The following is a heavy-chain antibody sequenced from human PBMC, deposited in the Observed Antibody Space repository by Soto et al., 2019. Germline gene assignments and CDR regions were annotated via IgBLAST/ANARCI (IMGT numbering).Heavy chain of an antibody. CDR3: ARGIAAAGGSYYYYYYMDV. J-gene: IGHJ6*03. CDR1: GGSISSYY. CDR2: IYYSGST. D-gene: IGHD6-13*01. Sequence: SETLSLTCTVSGGSISSYYWSWIRQPPGKGLEWIGYIYYSGSTNYNPSLKSRVTISVDTSKNQFSLKLSSVTAADTAVYYCARGIAAAGGSYYYYYYMDVWGKGTTVTVSS. V-gene: IGHV4-59*01.